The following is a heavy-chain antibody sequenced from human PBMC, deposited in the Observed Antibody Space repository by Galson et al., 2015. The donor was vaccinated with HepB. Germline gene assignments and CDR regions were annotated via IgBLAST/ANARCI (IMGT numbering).Heavy chain of an antibody. V-gene: IGHV1-69*13. Sequence: SVKVSCKASGGTFSSYAISWVRQAPGQGLEWMGGIIPIFGTANYAQKFQGRVTITADESTSTAYMELSSLRAEDTAVYYCARTGDGYNVDWLEYNCFDPWCQGTLVTVSS. CDR1: GGTFSSYA. CDR2: IIPIFGTA. D-gene: IGHD5-24*01. J-gene: IGHJ5*02. CDR3: ARTGDGYNVDWLEYNCFDP.